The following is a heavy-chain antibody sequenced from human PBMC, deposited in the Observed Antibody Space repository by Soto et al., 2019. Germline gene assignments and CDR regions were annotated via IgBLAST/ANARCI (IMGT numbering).Heavy chain of an antibody. J-gene: IGHJ6*02. V-gene: IGHV4-39*01. CDR3: ARHGGGWIFGVVRYYYYGMDV. Sequence: SETLSLTCTVCGGSISSSSYYWGWIRQPPGKGLEWIGSIYYSGSTYYNPSLKSRVTISVDTSKHQFSLKLSSVTAADTAVYYCARHGGGWIFGVVRYYYYGMDVWGQGPTVTVSS. CDR2: IYYSGST. CDR1: GGSISSSSYY. D-gene: IGHD3-3*01.